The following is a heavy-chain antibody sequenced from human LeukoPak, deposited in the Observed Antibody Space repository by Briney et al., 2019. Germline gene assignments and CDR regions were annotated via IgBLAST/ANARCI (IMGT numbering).Heavy chain of an antibody. CDR1: GGTFSSYT. D-gene: IGHD2-2*01. CDR2: IIPILGIA. V-gene: IGHV1-69*04. J-gene: IGHJ3*02. Sequence: SVKVSCKASGGTFSSYTISWVRQAPGQGLEWMGRIIPILGIANYAQKFQGRVTITADKSTSTAYMELSSLRSEDTAVYYCARDARYCSSTSGQTDAFDIWGQGTMVTVSS. CDR3: ARDARYCSSTSGQTDAFDI.